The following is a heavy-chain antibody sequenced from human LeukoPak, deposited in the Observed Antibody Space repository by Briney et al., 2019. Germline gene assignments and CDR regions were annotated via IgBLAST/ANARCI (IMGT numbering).Heavy chain of an antibody. CDR3: ARDWGSRGSPGYVDS. D-gene: IGHD2-15*01. V-gene: IGHV1-18*01. CDR1: GYTFSSYG. Sequence: ASVKVSCKASGYTFSSYGISWVRQAPGHGLEWVGWISAYNGNTNYAQKLQGRVTMTTDTSTSTAYMELRSLRSDDTAVYYCARDWGSRGSPGYVDSWGQGTLVTVSS. J-gene: IGHJ4*02. CDR2: ISAYNGNT.